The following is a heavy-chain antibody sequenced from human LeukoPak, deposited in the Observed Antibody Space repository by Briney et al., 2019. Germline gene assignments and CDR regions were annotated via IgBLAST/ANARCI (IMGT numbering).Heavy chain of an antibody. Sequence: GGSLRLSCAASGFTFSSYGMHWVRQAPGKGLEWVAFIRYDGSNKYYADSVKGRFTISRDNSKNALYLQMNSLRAEDTAVYYCAKDQTRWLQFFDYWGQGTLVTVSS. V-gene: IGHV3-30*02. CDR3: AKDQTRWLQFFDY. CDR1: GFTFSSYG. D-gene: IGHD5-24*01. J-gene: IGHJ4*02. CDR2: IRYDGSNK.